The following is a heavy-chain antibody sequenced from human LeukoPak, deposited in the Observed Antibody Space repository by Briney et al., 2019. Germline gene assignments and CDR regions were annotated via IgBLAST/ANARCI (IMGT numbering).Heavy chain of an antibody. CDR1: GFTFSNAW. CDR3: TTDYYDSSGYYSDY. CDR2: IKSKIDGGTT. J-gene: IGHJ4*02. Sequence: GGSLRLSCAASGFTFSNAWMNWVRQAPGKGLEWVGRIKSKIDGGTTDYAAPVKGRFTISRDDSKNTLYLQMNSLKTEDTAVYYCTTDYYDSSGYYSDYWGQGTLVTVSS. V-gene: IGHV3-15*07. D-gene: IGHD3-22*01.